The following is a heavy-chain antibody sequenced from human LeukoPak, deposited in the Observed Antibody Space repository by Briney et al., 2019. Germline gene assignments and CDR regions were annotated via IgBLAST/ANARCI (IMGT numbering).Heavy chain of an antibody. D-gene: IGHD2-15*01. CDR2: ICPFNGNT. V-gene: IGHV1-18*01. CDR1: GYTFTRYG. CDR3: ARDLDIVVVAAALRHYGLDV. Sequence: GSLKVSCKASGYTFTRYGISCVRPAPGQGLEWMGWICPFNGNTNYAQKVQGRVTMTTATSTSTVYMELRSLRSDDTAVYYCARDLDIVVVAAALRHYGLDVWGQGTTVTVSS. J-gene: IGHJ6*02.